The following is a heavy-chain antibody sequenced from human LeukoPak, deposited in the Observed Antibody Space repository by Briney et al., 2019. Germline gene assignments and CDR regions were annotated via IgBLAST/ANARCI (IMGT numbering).Heavy chain of an antibody. J-gene: IGHJ5*02. CDR2: IYYSGST. CDR1: GGSISSGGYY. Sequence: PSETLSLTCTVSGGSISSGGYYWSWIRQHPGKGLEWIGYIYYSGSTYYNPSLKSRVTISVDTSKNQFSLKLSSVTAADTAVYYCARGYYDFWSGVIGLAWFDPWGQGTLVTVSS. CDR3: ARGYYDFWSGVIGLAWFDP. D-gene: IGHD3-3*01. V-gene: IGHV4-31*03.